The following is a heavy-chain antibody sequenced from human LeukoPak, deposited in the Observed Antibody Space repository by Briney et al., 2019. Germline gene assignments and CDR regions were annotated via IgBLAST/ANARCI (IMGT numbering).Heavy chain of an antibody. V-gene: IGHV3-74*01. J-gene: IGHJ4*02. CDR3: ARGDSSGWYNPLVFDY. D-gene: IGHD6-19*01. CDR2: INSDGTST. Sequence: PGGSLRLSCAASGFTFSSYWMHWVRQAPGKGLLWVSRINSDGTSTSYADSVKGRFTISRDNSKNTLYLQMNSLRAEDTAVYYCARGDSSGWYNPLVFDYWGQGTLVTVSS. CDR1: GFTFSSYW.